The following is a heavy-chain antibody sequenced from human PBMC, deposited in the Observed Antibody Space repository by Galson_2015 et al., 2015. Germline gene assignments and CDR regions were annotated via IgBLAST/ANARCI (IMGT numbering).Heavy chain of an antibody. Sequence: SVKVSCKASGYTFTSYAMNWVRQAPGRGLEWMGWINTNTGNPTYAQGFTGRFVFSLDTSVSTAYLQISSLKAEDTAVYYCARGPTVVPAAIPGDRNGMDVWGQGTTVTVSS. V-gene: IGHV7-4-1*02. CDR2: INTNTGNP. J-gene: IGHJ6*02. CDR3: ARGPTVVPAAIPGDRNGMDV. D-gene: IGHD2-2*02. CDR1: GYTFTSYA.